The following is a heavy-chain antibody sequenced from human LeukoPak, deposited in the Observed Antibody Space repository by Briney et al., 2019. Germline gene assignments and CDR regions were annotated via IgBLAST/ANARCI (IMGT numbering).Heavy chain of an antibody. CDR2: IYYSGST. J-gene: IGHJ4*02. CDR3: ARLLGPTRDY. CDR1: GXSISISSDY. V-gene: IGHV4-39*01. D-gene: IGHD1-26*01. Sequence: SETLSLTCTVSGXSISISSDYWGWIRQPPGKGLEWIGSIYYSGSTNYNPSLKSRVTMSVDTSKNQFSLKLSSVTAADTAVYYCARLLGPTRDYWGQGTLVTVSS.